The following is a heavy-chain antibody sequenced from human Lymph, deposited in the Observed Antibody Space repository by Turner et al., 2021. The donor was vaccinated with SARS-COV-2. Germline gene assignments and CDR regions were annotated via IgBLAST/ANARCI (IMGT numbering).Heavy chain of an antibody. CDR2: ISYDESDK. J-gene: IGHJ4*02. D-gene: IGHD3-22*01. CDR1: GFTFSSYA. CDR3: ARDRDSSGWVDY. Sequence: QVQLLESGGGVVQPGRSLRLSCAASGFTFSSYAMHWVRQAPGKGLEWVAFISYDESDKYYADSVKGRFTFSRDNSKNTLYLRMNSLRAEDTAVYNCARDRDSSGWVDYWGQGTLVTVSS. V-gene: IGHV3-30*04.